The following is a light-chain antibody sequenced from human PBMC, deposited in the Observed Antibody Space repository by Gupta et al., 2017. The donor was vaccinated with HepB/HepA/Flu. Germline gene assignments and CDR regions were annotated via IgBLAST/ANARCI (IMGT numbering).Light chain of an antibody. CDR2: LGS. Sequence: VTPGEPASISCRSSQSLLHSSGYSYLDWYLQKPGQSPQLLIYLGSNRASGVPDRFSGSGSGTDFTLKISRVEAEDVGVYYCMQTLQTPLTFGGGTKVEIK. J-gene: IGKJ4*01. CDR3: MQTLQTPLT. V-gene: IGKV2-28*01. CDR1: QSLLHSSGYSY.